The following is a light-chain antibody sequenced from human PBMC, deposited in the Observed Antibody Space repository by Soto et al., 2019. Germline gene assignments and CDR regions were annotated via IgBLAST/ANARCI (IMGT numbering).Light chain of an antibody. CDR3: SSYTTSTTVV. CDR2: EVT. Sequence: QSALTQPASVPGSPGQSITISCTGTSSDVGGSRFVSWYQQHPGKAPQLMIHEVTNRPSGVSNRFSGSKSGNTASLTISGLQAEDEADYYCSSYTTSTTVVFGGGTKLTVL. V-gene: IGLV2-14*01. J-gene: IGLJ2*01. CDR1: SSDVGGSRF.